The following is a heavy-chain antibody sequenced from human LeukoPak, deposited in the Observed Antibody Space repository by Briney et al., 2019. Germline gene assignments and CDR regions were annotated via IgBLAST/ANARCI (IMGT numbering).Heavy chain of an antibody. CDR2: INYSGNT. J-gene: IGHJ4*02. CDR1: GGSISDYY. D-gene: IGHD4-17*01. Sequence: SETLSLTCTVSGGSISDYYWSWIRQPPGKGLEWVGYINYSGNTNYNPSLKSRVTISVDTSKNQFSLRLTSVTAADTAVFYCAREGRQDYVYFDYWGQGSLVTVSS. V-gene: IGHV4-59*01. CDR3: AREGRQDYVYFDY.